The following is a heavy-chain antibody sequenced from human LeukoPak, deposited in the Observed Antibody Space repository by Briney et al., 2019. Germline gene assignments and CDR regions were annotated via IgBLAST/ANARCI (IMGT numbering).Heavy chain of an antibody. D-gene: IGHD1-26*01. CDR1: GFTFSSYA. Sequence: PGGSLRLSCEASGFTFSSYAMSWVRQAPGKGLEWVLAISGSGVTTHYAGSVKGRFSISRDNSKNTLYLQMNSLRAEDTALYYCAKKVVVGATSPYSDFQDWGQGTLVTVSS. CDR3: AKKVVVGATSPYSDFQD. CDR2: ISGSGVTT. J-gene: IGHJ1*01. V-gene: IGHV3-23*01.